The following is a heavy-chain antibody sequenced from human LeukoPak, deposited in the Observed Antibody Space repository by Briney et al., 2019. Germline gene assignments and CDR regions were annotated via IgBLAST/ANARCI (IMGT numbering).Heavy chain of an antibody. CDR1: GFSFSDYY. J-gene: IGHJ6*02. Sequence: GGSLRLSCAASGFSFSDYYMAWVRQAPGKGLEWVSYISGSSGHTNYADSVKGRFTISRDNAKNSLYLQMNSLRAEDTAVYYCARALSSLGYGMDVWGQGTTVTVSS. V-gene: IGHV3-11*06. CDR2: ISGSSGHT. D-gene: IGHD6-6*01. CDR3: ARALSSLGYGMDV.